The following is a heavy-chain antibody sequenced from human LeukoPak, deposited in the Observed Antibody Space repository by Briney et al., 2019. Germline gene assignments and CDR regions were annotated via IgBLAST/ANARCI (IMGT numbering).Heavy chain of an antibody. J-gene: IGHJ3*02. V-gene: IGHV1-18*01. CDR2: ISTSNGNT. CDR1: GYTFTNYG. D-gene: IGHD3-9*01. CDR3: ARDLLLTGYYYHDAFDI. Sequence: GASVKVSCKASGYTFTNYGVSWVRQAPGQRLEWMGWISTSNGNTNYVQKLQGRVTMTTDTSTSTAYMELRSLRSDDTAVYYCARDLLLTGYYYHDAFDIWGQGTMVTVSS.